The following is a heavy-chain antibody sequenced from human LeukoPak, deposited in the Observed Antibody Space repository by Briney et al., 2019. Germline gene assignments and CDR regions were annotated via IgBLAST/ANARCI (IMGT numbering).Heavy chain of an antibody. V-gene: IGHV4-38-2*01. CDR1: GYSISSGYY. Sequence: PSETRSLTCDVSGYSISSGYYWGWIRQPPGKGLEWIGSIYHSGSTYYNPSLKSRVTISVDTSKNQFSLKLSSVTAADTAVYYCARTGSGSYDFDAFDISGQGTMVTVSS. CDR2: IYHSGST. D-gene: IGHD1-26*01. CDR3: ARTGSGSYDFDAFDI. J-gene: IGHJ3*02.